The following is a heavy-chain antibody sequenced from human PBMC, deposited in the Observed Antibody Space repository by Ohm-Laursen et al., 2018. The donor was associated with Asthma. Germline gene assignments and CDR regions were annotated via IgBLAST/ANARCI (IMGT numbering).Heavy chain of an antibody. CDR2: VHYSGST. CDR1: GGSINTHSYY. V-gene: IGHV4-39*07. CDR3: ARAESALGHAPYGIDV. Sequence: TLSLTCTVTGGSINTHSYYWAFIRQPPGKGLEWIGSVHYSGSTHYNPSLESRLTMSVDTSQNHFSLKLRSVTAADTAVYYCARAESALGHAPYGIDVWGQGTTVTVSS. J-gene: IGHJ6*02. D-gene: IGHD3-16*01.